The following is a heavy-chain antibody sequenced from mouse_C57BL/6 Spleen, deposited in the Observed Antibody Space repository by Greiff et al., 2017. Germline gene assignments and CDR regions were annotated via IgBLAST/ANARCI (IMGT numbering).Heavy chain of an antibody. CDR2: ISSGSSTI. CDR3: ARGYYGNYEAMDY. J-gene: IGHJ4*01. Sequence: EVKLVESGGGLVKPGGSLKLSCAASGFTFSDYGMHWVRQAPEKGLEWVAYISSGSSTIYYADTVKGRFTISRDNAKNTLFLQMTSLRSEDTAMYYCARGYYGNYEAMDYWGQGTSVTVSS. D-gene: IGHD2-1*01. CDR1: GFTFSDYG. V-gene: IGHV5-17*01.